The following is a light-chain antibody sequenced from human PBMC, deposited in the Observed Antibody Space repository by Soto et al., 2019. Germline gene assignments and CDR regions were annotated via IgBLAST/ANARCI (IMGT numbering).Light chain of an antibody. Sequence: DIQMTQSPSTLSASVGDRVTITCRASQSISSWLAWYQQKPGKAPKLLIYKASSLESGVPSRFSGSGSGTEFTLTISRLQPDDFATYYCQKYNSYSRITFGPGTKVDIK. CDR3: QKYNSYSRIT. CDR1: QSISSW. V-gene: IGKV1-5*03. CDR2: KAS. J-gene: IGKJ3*01.